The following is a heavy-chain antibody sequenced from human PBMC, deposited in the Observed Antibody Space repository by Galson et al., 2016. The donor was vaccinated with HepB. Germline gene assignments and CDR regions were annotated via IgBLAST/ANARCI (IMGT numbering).Heavy chain of an antibody. D-gene: IGHD5-18*01. CDR3: AKPNTAGPGSYFDF. J-gene: IGHJ4*02. CDR1: GFTFSSYG. V-gene: IGHV3-30*18. CDR2: ISYDGSLK. Sequence: SLRLSCAASGFTFSSYGMHWARQAPGKGLEWVASISYDGSLKYYADSVKGRFTISRDNSKNTLYLQMNSLRAEDTAVYYCAKPNTAGPGSYFDFWGQGTLVTVSS.